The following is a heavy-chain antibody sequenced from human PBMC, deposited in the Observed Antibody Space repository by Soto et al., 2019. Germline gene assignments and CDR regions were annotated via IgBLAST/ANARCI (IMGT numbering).Heavy chain of an antibody. CDR3: ARGAPRARVVPTYFHF. CDR2: IHYNRDT. J-gene: IGHJ4*02. V-gene: IGHV4-31*02. Sequence: PSETLSLTCSVSGGSLTSGGYYWSWVRQHPGKDLQWVGPIHYNRDTYYNPSLRSRTSISLDTSEYRFSLMLSSVTAADTAVYFCARGAPRARVVPTYFHFWGTATLVTVSS. CDR1: GGSLTSGGYY. D-gene: IGHD3-10*01.